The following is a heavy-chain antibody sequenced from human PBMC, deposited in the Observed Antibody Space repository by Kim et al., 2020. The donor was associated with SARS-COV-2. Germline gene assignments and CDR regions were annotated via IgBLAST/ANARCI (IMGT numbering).Heavy chain of an antibody. D-gene: IGHD3-22*01. CDR3: AKDGYYDSSGHPHYFDH. CDR2: ISGGGDTT. Sequence: GGSLRLSCAASGLTFSDYAMNWVRQAPGKGLEWVATISGGGDTTQYADSVKGRFTISRDNSKNTHYLQVNSLRADDTAVYYCAKDGYYDSSGHPHYFDHWGQGTLVTVSS. V-gene: IGHV3-23*01. CDR1: GLTFSDYA. J-gene: IGHJ4*02.